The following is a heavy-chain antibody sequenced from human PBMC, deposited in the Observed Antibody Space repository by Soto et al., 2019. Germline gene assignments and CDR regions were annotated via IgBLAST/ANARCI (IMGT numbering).Heavy chain of an antibody. CDR2: IYPGDSDT. CDR3: AGERAHSVGWGGSPGY. Sequence: GESLKISCKGSGYSFATYWIGWVRQMPGKGLEWMGIIYPGDSDTRYSPSFQGQVTISADKSINTAYLQWSSLKASDTAMYYCAGERAHSVGWGGSPGYGGEGSLVTVS. V-gene: IGHV5-51*01. CDR1: GYSFATYW. J-gene: IGHJ4*02. D-gene: IGHD3-10*01.